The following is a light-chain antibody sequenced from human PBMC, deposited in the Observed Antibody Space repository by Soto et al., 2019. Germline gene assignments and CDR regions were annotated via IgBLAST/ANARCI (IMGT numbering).Light chain of an antibody. CDR2: DVS. V-gene: IGLV2-14*01. J-gene: IGLJ2*01. CDR1: SSDVGGYNY. Sequence: QSALTQPASVSGSPGQSITISCTGTSSDVGGYNYVSWYQQHPGKAPKLMIYDVSNRPSGVSNRFSGSKSGNKASLTISGLQAEDEADYYCSSYTSSSTLVVFGVGTKVTVL. CDR3: SSYTSSSTLVV.